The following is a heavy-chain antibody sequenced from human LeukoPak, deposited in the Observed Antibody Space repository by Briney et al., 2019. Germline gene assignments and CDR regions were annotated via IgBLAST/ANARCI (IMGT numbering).Heavy chain of an antibody. D-gene: IGHD3-22*01. CDR1: GFTFSRYW. CDR2: LSTDGSVT. V-gene: IGHV3-74*01. Sequence: PGGSLRLSCAASGFTFSRYWMHWVRQAPGKGPEWVSRLSTDGSVTSYADSVQGRFTISRDSAKNTVFLQMNSLRAEDTAVYYCVAMIIGGRDYWGQRTLVTISS. CDR3: VAMIIGGRDY. J-gene: IGHJ4*02.